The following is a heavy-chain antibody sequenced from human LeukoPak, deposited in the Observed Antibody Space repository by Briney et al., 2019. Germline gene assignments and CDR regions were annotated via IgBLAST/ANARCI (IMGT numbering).Heavy chain of an antibody. CDR1: GYTFTNYY. V-gene: IGHV1-46*01. J-gene: IGHJ6*02. Sequence: GASVKVSCKASGYTFTNYYIHWVRQAPGQGLEWMGIIDPSGGSTAYAQKFQGRVTMTRDTSTSTVHMELRSLRSEDTAVYYCASSRGYYYGSGSYYNGDYYYYGMDVWGQGTTVTVSS. CDR3: ASSRGYYYGSGSYYNGDYYYYGMDV. CDR2: IDPSGGST. D-gene: IGHD3-10*01.